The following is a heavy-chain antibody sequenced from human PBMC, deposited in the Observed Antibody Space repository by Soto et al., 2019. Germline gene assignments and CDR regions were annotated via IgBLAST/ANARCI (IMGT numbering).Heavy chain of an antibody. D-gene: IGHD3-10*01. CDR2: IWYDGSNK. V-gene: IGHV3-33*01. CDR3: ARDGFANYYGSGSYYNYYYYGMDV. Sequence: GGSLRLSCAASGFTFSSYGMHWVRQAPGKGLEWVAVIWYDGSNKYYADSVKGRFTISRDNSKNTLYLQMNSLRAEDTAVHYCARDGFANYYGSGSYYNYYYYGMDVWGQGTTVTVSS. CDR1: GFTFSSYG. J-gene: IGHJ6*02.